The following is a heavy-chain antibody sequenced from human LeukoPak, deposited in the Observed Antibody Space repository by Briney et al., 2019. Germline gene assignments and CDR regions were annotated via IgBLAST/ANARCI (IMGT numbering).Heavy chain of an antibody. Sequence: ASVKVSCKASGYTFTSYGISWVRQAPGQGLEWMGWINTNTGNPTYAQGFTGRFVFSLDTSVSTAYLQISSLKAEDTAVYYCARDPGAFGYCSGGSCPYYFDYWGQGTLVTVSS. D-gene: IGHD2-15*01. CDR2: INTNTGNP. V-gene: IGHV7-4-1*02. CDR3: ARDPGAFGYCSGGSCPYYFDY. CDR1: GYTFTSYG. J-gene: IGHJ4*02.